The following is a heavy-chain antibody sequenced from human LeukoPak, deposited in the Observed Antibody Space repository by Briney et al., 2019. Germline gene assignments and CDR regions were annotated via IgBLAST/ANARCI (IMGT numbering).Heavy chain of an antibody. CDR3: ARAYSSSWYFNWFDP. CDR1: GYSISSGYY. D-gene: IGHD6-13*01. Sequence: SETLSLTCTVSGYSISSGYYWGWIRQPPGKGLEWTGNIYPSGTTYYNPSLKTRVTISVDTSKNQFSLKLSSVTAADTAVYFCARAYSSSWYFNWFDPWGQGTLVTVSS. V-gene: IGHV4-38-2*02. CDR2: IYPSGTT. J-gene: IGHJ5*02.